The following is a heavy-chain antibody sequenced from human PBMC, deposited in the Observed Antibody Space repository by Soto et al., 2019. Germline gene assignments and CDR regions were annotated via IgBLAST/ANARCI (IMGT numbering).Heavy chain of an antibody. CDR1: GFTVSSKY. CDR2: IQSGGPT. V-gene: IGHV3-66*04. J-gene: IGHJ6*02. CDR3: ARLPGPLVAVLYIYPLDGREAMSDVDV. Sequence: GSLRLSCAASGFTVSSKYMSWVRQAPGKGLEWVSLIQSGGPTYYADSVKGRFTISKDTSKNTVHLQMDSLRREDTAVYYCARLPGPLVAVLYIYPLDGREAMSDVDVWGQGTTVTVSS. D-gene: IGHD6-19*01.